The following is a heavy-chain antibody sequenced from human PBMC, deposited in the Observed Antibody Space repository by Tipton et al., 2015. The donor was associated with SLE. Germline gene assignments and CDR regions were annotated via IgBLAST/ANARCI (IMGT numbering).Heavy chain of an antibody. V-gene: IGHV4-39*07. CDR3: ARSTDQNWFDP. Sequence: TLSLTCTVSGGSISSSSYYWGWIRRPPGKGLEWIGESTHSGKTNYNPSLKSRVTISADTSKNQFSLKLTSVTVADTAVYYCARSTDQNWFDPWGQGTLVTVSS. CDR2: STHSGKT. CDR1: GGSISSSSYY. D-gene: IGHD2-2*01. J-gene: IGHJ5*02.